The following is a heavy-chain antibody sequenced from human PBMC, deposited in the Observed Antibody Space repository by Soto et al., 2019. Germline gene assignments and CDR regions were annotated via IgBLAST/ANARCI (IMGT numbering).Heavy chain of an antibody. V-gene: IGHV5-51*01. CDR1: GYSFTSYW. D-gene: IGHD6-19*01. J-gene: IGHJ6*02. CDR2: IYPGDSDT. CDR3: ARPTPHSSPRQWLPRYYYYYGMDV. Sequence: PGESLKISCKGSGYSFTSYWIGWVRQMPGKGLEWMGIIYPGDSDTRYSPSFQGQVTISADKSISTAYLQWSSLKASDTAMYYCARPTPHSSPRQWLPRYYYYYGMDVWGQGTTVTVSS.